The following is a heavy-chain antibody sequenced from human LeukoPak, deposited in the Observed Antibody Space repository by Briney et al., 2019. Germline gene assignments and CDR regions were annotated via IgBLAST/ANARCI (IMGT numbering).Heavy chain of an antibody. CDR1: GGSFSGYY. D-gene: IGHD3-22*01. Sequence: SETLSLTCAVYGGSFSGYYWSWIRQPPGKGLEWIGEINHSGSTNYNPSLKSRVTISVDTSKNQFSLKLSSVTAADTAVYYCARGSAEGAKRYHDSSGYQAGRAFDIWGQGTMVTVSS. V-gene: IGHV4-34*01. CDR2: INHSGST. J-gene: IGHJ3*02. CDR3: ARGSAEGAKRYHDSSGYQAGRAFDI.